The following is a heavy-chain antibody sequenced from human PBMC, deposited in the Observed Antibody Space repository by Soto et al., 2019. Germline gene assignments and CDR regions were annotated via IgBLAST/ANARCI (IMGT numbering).Heavy chain of an antibody. D-gene: IGHD7-27*01. V-gene: IGHV4-39*07. CDR3: AREVRVWGYYYYYMDV. Sequence: SETLSLTCTVSGGSISSSSYYWGWIRQPPGKGLEWIGSIYYSGSTYYNPSLKSRVTISVDTSKNQFSLKLSSVTAADTAVYYCAREVRVWGYYYYYMDVWGKGTTVTVSS. J-gene: IGHJ6*03. CDR1: GGSISSSSYY. CDR2: IYYSGST.